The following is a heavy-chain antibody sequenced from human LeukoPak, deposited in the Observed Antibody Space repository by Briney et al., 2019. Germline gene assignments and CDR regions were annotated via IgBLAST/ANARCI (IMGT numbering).Heavy chain of an antibody. CDR3: ARDGVPGHTVFDY. CDR2: ISTSGVTI. V-gene: IGHV3-48*03. D-gene: IGHD1-1*01. J-gene: IGHJ4*02. CDR1: GFTFSGYE. Sequence: PVGSLRLSCAASGFTFSGYEMNWVRHVPGKGLEWVSHISTSGVTIHYSDSVKGRFTSSRDNAKKSLYLQMNSLRVEDTAVYYCARDGVPGHTVFDYWGQGALVTVSS.